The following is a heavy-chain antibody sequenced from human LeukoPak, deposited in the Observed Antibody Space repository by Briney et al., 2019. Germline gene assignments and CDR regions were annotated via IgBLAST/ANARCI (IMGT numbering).Heavy chain of an antibody. V-gene: IGHV4-4*02. CDR3: AREDYDDSGAWYFDL. J-gene: IGHJ2*01. CDR2: IYHSGST. Sequence: SGTLSLTCAVSGGSISRSNWWSWVRQPPGKGLEWIGEIYHSGSTNYNPSLKSRVTISVGKSKNQFSLKLSSVTAADTAVYYCAREDYDDSGAWYFDLWGRGTLVTVSS. CDR1: GGSISRSNW. D-gene: IGHD3-3*01.